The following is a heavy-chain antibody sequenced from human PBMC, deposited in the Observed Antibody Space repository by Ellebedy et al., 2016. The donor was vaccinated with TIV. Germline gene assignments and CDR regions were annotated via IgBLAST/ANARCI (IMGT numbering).Heavy chain of an antibody. V-gene: IGHV3-74*01. D-gene: IGHD3-16*01. Sequence: GESLKISXAASGFKVNGDYMSWVRQSPGKGLVWVSLINHDGTITTYADSVKGRFTISRDNAKKTLYLQMNSLRAEDTAVYYCATFFTSYASDSWGQGTLVTVSS. CDR1: GFKVNGDY. J-gene: IGHJ4*02. CDR3: ATFFTSYASDS. CDR2: INHDGTIT.